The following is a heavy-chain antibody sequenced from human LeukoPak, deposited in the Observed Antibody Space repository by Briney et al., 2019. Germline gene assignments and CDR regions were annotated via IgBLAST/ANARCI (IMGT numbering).Heavy chain of an antibody. J-gene: IGHJ4*02. V-gene: IGHV4-39*07. CDR2: IYYSGST. CDR1: GGSISSSSYY. CDR3: ARDGPRVVPAASLPDY. D-gene: IGHD2-2*01. Sequence: SETLSLTCTVSGGSISSSSYYWGWIRQPPGKGLEWIGSIYYSGSTYYNPSLKSRVTISVDRSKNQFSLKLSSVTAADTAVYYCARDGPRVVPAASLPDYWGQGTLVTVSS.